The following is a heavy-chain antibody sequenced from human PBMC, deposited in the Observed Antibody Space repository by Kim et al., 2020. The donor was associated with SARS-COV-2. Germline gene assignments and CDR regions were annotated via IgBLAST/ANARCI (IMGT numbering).Heavy chain of an antibody. D-gene: IGHD3-22*01. CDR3: TTDVRSGYYWDYYYGMDV. J-gene: IGHJ6*02. V-gene: IGHV3-15*01. CDR1: GFTFSNAC. Sequence: GGSLRLSCAASGFTFSNACMSWVRQAPGKGQEWVGRIKSKTDGGTTDYAAPVKGRFTISRDDSKNTLYLQMNSLKTEDTAVYYCTTDVRSGYYWDYYYGMDVWGQGTTVTVSS. CDR2: IKSKTDGGTT.